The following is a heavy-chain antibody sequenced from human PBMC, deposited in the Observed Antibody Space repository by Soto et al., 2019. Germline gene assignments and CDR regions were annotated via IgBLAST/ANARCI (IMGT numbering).Heavy chain of an antibody. V-gene: IGHV3-48*03. CDR3: ARSAIQTYYDFWSGYYHFDY. D-gene: IGHD3-3*01. CDR2: ISSSGSTI. Sequence: EVQLVESGGGLVQPGGSLRLSCAASGFTFSSYEMNWVRQAPGKGLEWVSYISSSGSTIYYADSVKGRFTISRDNAKKSLYLQMNSLRAEDTAVYYCARSAIQTYYDFWSGYYHFDYWGQGTLVTVSS. CDR1: GFTFSSYE. J-gene: IGHJ4*02.